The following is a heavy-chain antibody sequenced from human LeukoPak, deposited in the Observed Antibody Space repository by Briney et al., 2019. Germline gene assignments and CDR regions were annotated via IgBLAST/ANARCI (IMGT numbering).Heavy chain of an antibody. D-gene: IGHD1-26*01. V-gene: IGHV3-13*01. CDR1: GFTFSSYD. CDR2: IGTAGDT. CDR3: ARTRSGSYDYAFDI. J-gene: IGHJ3*02. Sequence: GGSLRLSCAAPGFTFSSYDMHWVRQATGKGLEWVSAIGTAGDTYYPGSVKGRFTISRENAKNSLYLQMNSLRAGDTAVYYCARTRSGSYDYAFDIWGQGTMVPVSS.